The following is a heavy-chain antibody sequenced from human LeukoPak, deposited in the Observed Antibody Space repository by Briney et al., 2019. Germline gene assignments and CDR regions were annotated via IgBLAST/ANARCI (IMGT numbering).Heavy chain of an antibody. CDR2: ISGSGGST. Sequence: GGSLRLSCAASGFTFSSYGMSWVRQAPGKGLEWVSAISGSGGSTYYADSVKGRFTISRDNSKNTLYLQMNSLRAEDTAVYYCARVSGSSSWSFDYWGQGTLVTVSS. V-gene: IGHV3-23*01. CDR3: ARVSGSSSWSFDY. J-gene: IGHJ4*02. D-gene: IGHD6-13*01. CDR1: GFTFSSYG.